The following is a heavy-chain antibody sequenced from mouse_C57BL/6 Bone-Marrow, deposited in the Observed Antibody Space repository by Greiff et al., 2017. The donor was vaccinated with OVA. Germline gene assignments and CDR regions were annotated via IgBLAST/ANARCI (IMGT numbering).Heavy chain of an antibody. CDR3: TRGYSNYYAMEY. D-gene: IGHD2-5*01. CDR2: IDPETGGT. J-gene: IGHJ4*01. CDR1: GYTFTDYE. V-gene: IGHV1-15*01. Sequence: VHLVESGAELVRPGASVTLSCKASGYTFTDYEMHWVKQTPVHGLEWIGAIDPETGGTAYNQKFKGKAILTADKSSSTAYMELRSLTSEDSAVDYCTRGYSNYYAMEYWGQGTAVTVSS.